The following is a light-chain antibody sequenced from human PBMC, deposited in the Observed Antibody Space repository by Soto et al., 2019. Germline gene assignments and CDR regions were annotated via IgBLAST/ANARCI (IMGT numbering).Light chain of an antibody. V-gene: IGLV2-23*02. CDR3: SSYAGSSSYV. Sequence: QSVLTQPASVSGAPGQSITISCTGTPSDIGNYKLVSWFQQHPGKAPRLIIFAVTERPAGISARFSGSKSGNTASLTISGLQAEDEADYYCSSYAGSSSYVFGTGTKVTVL. CDR2: AVT. CDR1: PSDIGNYKL. J-gene: IGLJ1*01.